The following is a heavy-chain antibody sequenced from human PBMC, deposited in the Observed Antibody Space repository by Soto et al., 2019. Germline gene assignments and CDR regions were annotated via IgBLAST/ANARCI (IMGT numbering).Heavy chain of an antibody. J-gene: IGHJ4*02. CDR3: ARGGGRISWSYYFDF. CDR2: IIPILGIA. Sequence: QVQLVQSGAEVKKPGSSVKVSCKASGGTFSSYTISWVRQAPGQGLEWMVRIIPILGIANYAQKFQGRVTTTADKSRSTGYMELSNLRSEDTAVYSCARGGGRISWSYYFDFWGQGTLVTVSS. V-gene: IGHV1-69*02. CDR1: GGTFSSYT. D-gene: IGHD3-16*01.